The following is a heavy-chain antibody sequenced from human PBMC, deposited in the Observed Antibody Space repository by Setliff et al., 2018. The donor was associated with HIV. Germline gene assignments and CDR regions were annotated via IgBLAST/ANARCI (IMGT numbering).Heavy chain of an antibody. Sequence: GASVKVSCKASGYTFTYLFIHWVRLAPGRGLEWMGVINPKSGDTNYAQKCQGRVTMTRDTSISTAYMELDRLGSDDTAVYYCVRDPRFSGYAQAFDFWGQGSLVTVSS. CDR3: VRDPRFSGYAQAFDF. CDR1: GYTFTYLF. V-gene: IGHV1-2*02. D-gene: IGHD5-12*01. CDR2: INPKSGDT. J-gene: IGHJ4*02.